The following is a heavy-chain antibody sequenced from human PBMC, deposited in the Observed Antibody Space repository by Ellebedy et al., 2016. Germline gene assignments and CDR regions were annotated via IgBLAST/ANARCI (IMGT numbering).Heavy chain of an antibody. D-gene: IGHD7-27*01. CDR1: SGSFSGHY. CDR2: IYYSGST. Sequence: SETLSLTCAVDSGSFSGHYWSWVRQHPGKGLEWIGYIYYSGSTSYNPSLKSRVTISADTSEVQFSLMLTSVTAADTAVYYCARQRGIGLWYFDLWGRGTLATVSS. J-gene: IGHJ2*01. V-gene: IGHV4-31*11. CDR3: ARQRGIGLWYFDL.